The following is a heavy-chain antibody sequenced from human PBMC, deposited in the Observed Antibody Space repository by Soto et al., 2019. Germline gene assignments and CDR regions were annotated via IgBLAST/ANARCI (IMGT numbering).Heavy chain of an antibody. CDR2: IKQAGSEK. CDR3: AREKRANGYFDY. V-gene: IGHV3-7*01. Sequence: EVQLVESGGGLVQTGGSLRLSCAASGFTFSAYWMSWVRQAPGKGLEWVANIKQAGSEKYYVDSVNGQFIISRDDAKNSLFLQVKSLRVEDTAVYYCAREKRANGYFDYWGQGTLVTVSS. D-gene: IGHD6-25*01. CDR1: GFTFSAYW. J-gene: IGHJ4*02.